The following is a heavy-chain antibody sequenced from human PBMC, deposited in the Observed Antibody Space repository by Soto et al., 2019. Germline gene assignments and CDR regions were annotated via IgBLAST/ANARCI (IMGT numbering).Heavy chain of an antibody. V-gene: IGHV4-4*02. CDR3: ARGRYYYGSDGWLDP. J-gene: IGHJ5*02. D-gene: IGHD3-10*01. CDR2: VYHNGST. CDR1: GGSISSTNW. Sequence: PSETLSLTCAVSGGSISSTNWWSWVRQPPGKGLEWIGEVYHNGSTTYNPSLKSRVIISVDKSKNQFSLNLSSVTAADTALYFCARGRYYYGSDGWLDPWGQGTLVTV.